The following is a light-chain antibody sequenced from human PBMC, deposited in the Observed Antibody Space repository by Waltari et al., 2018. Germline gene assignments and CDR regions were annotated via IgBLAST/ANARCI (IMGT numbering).Light chain of an antibody. V-gene: IGKV4-1*01. Sequence: DIVMTQSPDSLAVSLGERATINCKSSQSVLSSSNNKNYLGWYQQKPGQSPKLLISWASTRESGVPDRFSGSGSGRDFTLTISSLQAEDVAVYYCQQCYSFPYTFGQGTKLEIK. CDR3: QQCYSFPYT. J-gene: IGKJ2*01. CDR1: QSVLSSSNNKNY. CDR2: WAS.